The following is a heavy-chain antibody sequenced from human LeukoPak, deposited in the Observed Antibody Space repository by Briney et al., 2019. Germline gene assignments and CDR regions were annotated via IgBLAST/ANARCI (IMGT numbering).Heavy chain of an antibody. CDR1: GYSFTSYW. J-gene: IGHJ3*02. CDR3: AGGLLWFGELSPDAFDI. D-gene: IGHD3-10*01. CDR2: IYPGDSDT. Sequence: GESLKISCKGSGYSFTSYWIGWVRQMPGKGLEWMGIIYPGDSDTRYSPSFQGQVTISADKSITTAYLQWSSLKASDTAMYYCAGGLLWFGELSPDAFDIWGQGTMVTVSS. V-gene: IGHV5-51*01.